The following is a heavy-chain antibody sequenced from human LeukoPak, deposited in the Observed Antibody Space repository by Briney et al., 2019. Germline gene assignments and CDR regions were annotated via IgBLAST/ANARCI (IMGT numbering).Heavy chain of an antibody. Sequence: SETLSLTCTVSGGSISSYYWSWIPQPPGKGLEWIGYIYYSGSTNYNPSLKSRVTISVDTSKNQFSLKLSSVTAADTAVYYCARTPEHYYYYYMDVWGKGTTVTVSS. V-gene: IGHV4-59*01. J-gene: IGHJ6*03. CDR3: ARTPEHYYYYYMDV. CDR2: IYYSGST. CDR1: GGSISSYY.